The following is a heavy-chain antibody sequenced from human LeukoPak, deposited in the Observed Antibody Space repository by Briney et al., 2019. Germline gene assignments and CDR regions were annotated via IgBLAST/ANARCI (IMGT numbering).Heavy chain of an antibody. J-gene: IGHJ5*02. CDR1: GFTFTSSA. V-gene: IGHV1-58*02. D-gene: IGHD3-22*01. CDR2: IVVGSGNT. Sequence: GASVKVSCKASGFTFTSSAMQWVRQARGQRLEWIGWIVVGSGNTNYAQKFQERVTITRDMSTSTAYMELSSLRSEDTAVYYCAADYYYYDSSGYPSPVGRFDPWGQGTLVTVSS. CDR3: AADYYYYDSSGYPSPVGRFDP.